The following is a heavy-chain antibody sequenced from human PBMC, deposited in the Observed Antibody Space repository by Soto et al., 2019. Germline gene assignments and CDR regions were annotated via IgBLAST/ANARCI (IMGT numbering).Heavy chain of an antibody. CDR1: GDSISDTRYY. V-gene: IGHV4-39*01. Sequence: SETLSLTCSVLGDSISDTRYYWGWIRQSPEKGLVWIGSISHDGHAYYNPSLKSRVTLFADTSRNQFSLKMKSVTVADTALYFCARKVYGDYLGGNWFDPWGQGALVTVSS. CDR3: ARKVYGDYLGGNWFDP. CDR2: ISHDGHA. J-gene: IGHJ5*02. D-gene: IGHD4-17*01.